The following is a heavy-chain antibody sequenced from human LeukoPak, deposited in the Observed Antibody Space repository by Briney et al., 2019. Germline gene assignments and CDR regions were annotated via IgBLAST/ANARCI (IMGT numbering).Heavy chain of an antibody. CDR3: ASGGYYYDNSGCDY. Sequence: GGSLRLSCAASGFTSSSHWMHWVRQAPGKGLVWVSRINGDGSSTSYADSVKGRFTISRDNAKNTLYLQMNSLRAEDTAVYYCASGGYYYDNSGCDYWGQGTLVTVSS. J-gene: IGHJ4*02. CDR1: GFTSSSHW. V-gene: IGHV3-74*01. CDR2: INGDGSST. D-gene: IGHD3-22*01.